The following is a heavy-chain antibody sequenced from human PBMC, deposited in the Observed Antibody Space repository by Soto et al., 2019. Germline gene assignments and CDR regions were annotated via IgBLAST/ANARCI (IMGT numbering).Heavy chain of an antibody. Sequence: QVQLMQSGAEVKKPGASVKVSCKASGDTFTDYYIHWVRQAPGQGLEWMGTVTPSGGHTTYAQHFLVRVTMTSDTSTSTLYMDLTRLTSYDTAIYYCARGPHVVVVTAPLNYWGHGTLITVSS. V-gene: IGHV1-46*01. CDR2: VTPSGGHT. CDR3: ARGPHVVVVTAPLNY. D-gene: IGHD2-21*02. J-gene: IGHJ4*01. CDR1: GDTFTDYY.